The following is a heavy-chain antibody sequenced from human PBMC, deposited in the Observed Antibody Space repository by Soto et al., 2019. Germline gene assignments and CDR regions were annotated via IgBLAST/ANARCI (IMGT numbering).Heavy chain of an antibody. J-gene: IGHJ3*01. Sequence: GGSLRLSCAASGFTFSSYGMHWVRQAPGKGLEWVAVISYDGSNKYYADSVKGRFTISRDNSKNTLYLQMNSLRAEDTAVYYCAKGLSITMVRGSVLDAFDLWGQGTMVTVSS. D-gene: IGHD3-10*01. CDR1: GFTFSSYG. CDR3: AKGLSITMVRGSVLDAFDL. V-gene: IGHV3-30*18. CDR2: ISYDGSNK.